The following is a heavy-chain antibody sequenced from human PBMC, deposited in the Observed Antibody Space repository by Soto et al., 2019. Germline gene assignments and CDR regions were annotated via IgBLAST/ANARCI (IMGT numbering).Heavy chain of an antibody. CDR2: IKEDGSEK. CDR1: GFIFNNYW. D-gene: IGHD3-16*01. V-gene: IGHV3-7*01. Sequence: GGSLRLSCAGSGFIFNNYWRSWARQAPGKGLEWVATIKEDGSEKYYVDSVKGRFSISRDNARNSLYLQMNSLRAEDTAVYYCARASETFWGRGTLVTVSS. J-gene: IGHJ4*02. CDR3: ARASETF.